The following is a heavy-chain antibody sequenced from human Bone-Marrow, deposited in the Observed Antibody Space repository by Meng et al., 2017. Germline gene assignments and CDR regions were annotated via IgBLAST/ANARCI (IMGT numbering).Heavy chain of an antibody. V-gene: IGHV3-7*01. CDR3: ARGYYGSGAFDP. CDR2: INEDAREK. Sequence: GESLKISCAVSGFTFSNYWMTWLRQSPGKGLEWVANINEDAREKRYLDSVEGRFTISRDNAKNSLYLQMNSLRAEDTAVYYCARGYYGSGAFDPWGQGALVTVSS. D-gene: IGHD3-10*01. J-gene: IGHJ5*02. CDR1: GFTFSNYW.